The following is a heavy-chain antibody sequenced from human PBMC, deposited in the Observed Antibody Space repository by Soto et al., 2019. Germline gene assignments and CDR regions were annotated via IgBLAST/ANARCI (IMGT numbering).Heavy chain of an antibody. V-gene: IGHV1-69*04. CDR1: GGTFSSYT. CDR3: ARDLTDCSGGSCQPDAFDI. J-gene: IGHJ3*02. Sequence: SVKVSCKASGGTFSSYTISWVRQAPGQGLEWMGRIIPILGIANYAQKFQGRVTITADKSTSTAYMELSSLRSEDTAVYYCARDLTDCSGGSCQPDAFDIWGQGTMVTVS. CDR2: IIPILGIA. D-gene: IGHD2-15*01.